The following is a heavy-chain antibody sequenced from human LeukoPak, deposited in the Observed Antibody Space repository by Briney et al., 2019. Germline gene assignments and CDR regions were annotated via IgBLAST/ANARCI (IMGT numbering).Heavy chain of an antibody. D-gene: IGHD3-22*01. CDR1: GFTFTNYP. CDR3: AKGPALTTGRITMIVAPLDY. V-gene: IGHV3-23*01. Sequence: PGGSLRLSCAASGFTFTNYPMNWVRQAPGKGLEWVSGISGSARSSGDGTYYADSVKGRFTISRDNSKNTLFLQMNSLRAEDTAVYYCAKGPALTTGRITMIVAPLDYWGQGTLVTVSS. CDR2: ISGSARSSGDGT. J-gene: IGHJ4*02.